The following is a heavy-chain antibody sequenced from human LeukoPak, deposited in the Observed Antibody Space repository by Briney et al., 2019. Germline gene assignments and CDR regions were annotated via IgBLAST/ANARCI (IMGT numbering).Heavy chain of an antibody. CDR3: ARLTKWNYYDYY. CDR2: IYRSGHT. J-gene: IGHJ4*02. V-gene: IGHV4-4*02. D-gene: IGHD3-22*01. Sequence: PSGTLSLTCAVSGGSISSSDWWSWVRQPPGSGLEWNGYIYRSGHTNYNPSLKSRVTMSLDKSKNQFSLKLSSVTAADTAVDYCARLTKWNYYDYYWGQGTLVTVSS. CDR1: GGSISSSDW.